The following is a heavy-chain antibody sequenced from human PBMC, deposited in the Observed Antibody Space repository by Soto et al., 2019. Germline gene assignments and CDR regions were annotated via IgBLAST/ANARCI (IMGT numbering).Heavy chain of an antibody. D-gene: IGHD2-15*01. CDR1: GFTFSSYA. Sequence: GSLRLSCAASGFTFSSYAMSWVRQAPGKGLGWVSAISGSGGSTYYADSVKGRFTISRDNSKNTLYLQMNSLRAEDTAVYYCAKAPGPECSGGINYFDYWGQGTLVTVSS. V-gene: IGHV3-23*01. CDR2: ISGSGGST. J-gene: IGHJ4*02. CDR3: AKAPGPECSGGINYFDY.